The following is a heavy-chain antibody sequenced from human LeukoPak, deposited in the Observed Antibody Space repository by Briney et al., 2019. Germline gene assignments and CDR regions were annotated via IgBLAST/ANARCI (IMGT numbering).Heavy chain of an antibody. D-gene: IGHD3-10*01. V-gene: IGHV3-53*01. J-gene: IGHJ4*02. CDR2: IYSIGST. CDR3: VRDSDSFGFDH. Sequence: GGSLRLSCATSGFSVSSNFMSWVRQAPGKGLEWVAVIYSIGSTYYTDSVKGRFTISRDNSKSTVYLQMDSLRAEDTAVYYCVRDSDSFGFDHWGQGTLVTVSS. CDR1: GFSVSSNF.